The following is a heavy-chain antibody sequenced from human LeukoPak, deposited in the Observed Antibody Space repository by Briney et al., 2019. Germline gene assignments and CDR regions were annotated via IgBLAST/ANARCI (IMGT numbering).Heavy chain of an antibody. CDR1: GFTFSSYS. CDR3: ARDYLTAQWLLSGGDY. D-gene: IGHD5-12*01. V-gene: IGHV3-21*01. J-gene: IGHJ4*02. CDR2: ISSSGSYK. Sequence: GGSLRLSCAASGFTFSSYSMNWVRQAPGKGLEWVSSISSSGSYKFYADSVKGRFTISRDNAKNSLSLQMNSLRAEDTAVYYCARDYLTAQWLLSGGDYWGQGTLVTVSS.